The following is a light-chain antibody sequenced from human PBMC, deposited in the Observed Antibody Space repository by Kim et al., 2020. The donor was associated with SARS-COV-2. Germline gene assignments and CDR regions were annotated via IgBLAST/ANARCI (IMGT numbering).Light chain of an antibody. V-gene: IGLV2-8*01. Sequence: GHSVTIPCTGTRRDVGGYNYVSWYQQHPGKAPKLMIYEVSKRPSGVPDRFSGSKSGNTASLTVSGLQAEDEADYYCSSYAGSNNLVFGGGTQLTVL. J-gene: IGLJ2*01. CDR1: RRDVGGYNY. CDR2: EVS. CDR3: SSYAGSNNLV.